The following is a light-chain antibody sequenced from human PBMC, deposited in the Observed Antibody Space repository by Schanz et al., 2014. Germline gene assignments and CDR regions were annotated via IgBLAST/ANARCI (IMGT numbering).Light chain of an antibody. J-gene: IGKJ1*01. CDR2: ASS. CDR1: QNVDSNY. V-gene: IGKV3-20*01. CDR3: QQYNNWPPWT. Sequence: EIVLTQSPGTLSLSPGERATLSCRASQNVDSNYVAWYHQKPGQAPRLLIFASSSRARGIPDRFSGSGSGTDFTLTISRQEPEDFAVYYCQQYNNWPPWTFGQGPKVEIK.